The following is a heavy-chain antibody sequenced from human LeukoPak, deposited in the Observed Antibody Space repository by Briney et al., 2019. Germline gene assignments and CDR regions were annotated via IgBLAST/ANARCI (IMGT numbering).Heavy chain of an antibody. CDR2: ISGSSGYI. J-gene: IGHJ6*03. CDR1: GFTFRNYN. D-gene: IGHD1-1*01. V-gene: IGHV3-21*06. CDR3: ARDPKVERLAGYIYYMDV. Sequence: PGGSLRLSCAVSGFTFRNYNMNWVRQAPGKGLEWVSSISGSSGYIYYADSVKGRFTISRDNAQNSLYLEINSLRTEDTAVYYCARDPKVERLAGYIYYMDVWGKGTTVTVSS.